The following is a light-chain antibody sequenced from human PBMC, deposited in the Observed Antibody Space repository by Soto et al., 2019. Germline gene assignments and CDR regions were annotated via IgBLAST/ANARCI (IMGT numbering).Light chain of an antibody. CDR1: SSDVGSYDL. Sequence: QSALTQPASVSGSPGQSITISCTGTSSDVGSYDLVSWYQQHPGKAPRVVMYEVNKRPSGVSARFSGSQSGDTASLTISGLQAADEAYYYCCSRLFGGGTKLTVL. CDR3: CSRL. V-gene: IGLV2-23*02. J-gene: IGLJ2*01. CDR2: EVN.